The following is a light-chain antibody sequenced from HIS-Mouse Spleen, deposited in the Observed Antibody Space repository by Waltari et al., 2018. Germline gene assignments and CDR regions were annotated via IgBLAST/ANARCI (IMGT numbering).Light chain of an antibody. CDR3: QVWDSSSDHVV. CDR1: NIGSKS. J-gene: IGLJ2*01. Sequence: SYVLTQPPSVSVAPGKTARITCGGNNIGSKSVHWYQQKPGQAPVLVVYDDSGRPSGFPGRLSGSSSGNTATLTISRVEAGDEADYYCQVWDSSSDHVVFGGGTKLTVL. V-gene: IGLV3-21*03. CDR2: DDS.